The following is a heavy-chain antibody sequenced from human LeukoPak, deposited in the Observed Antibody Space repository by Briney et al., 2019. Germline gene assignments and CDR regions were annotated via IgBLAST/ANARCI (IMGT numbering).Heavy chain of an antibody. V-gene: IGHV4-59*01. Sequence: SETLSLTCTVSGGSISSYYWSWIRQPPGKGLEWIGYFDYTGSAGSTNYNPSLKSRVTISVDTSKNQFSLKLTSVTAADTAVYYCARGYFDWLFDYWDQGTLVSVSS. D-gene: IGHD3-9*01. J-gene: IGHJ4*02. CDR3: ARGYFDWLFDY. CDR1: GGSISSYY. CDR2: FDYTGSAGST.